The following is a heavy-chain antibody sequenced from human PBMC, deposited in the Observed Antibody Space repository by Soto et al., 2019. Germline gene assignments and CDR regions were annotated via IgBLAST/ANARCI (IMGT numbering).Heavy chain of an antibody. CDR1: GFTFSSYA. D-gene: IGHD5-18*01. CDR2: ISGSGGST. Sequence: EVQLLESGGGLVQPGGSLRLSCAASGFTFSSYAMSWVRQAPGKGLEWVSAISGSGGSTYYADSVKGRFPISRENSKNTLYLQMNSLRAEDTAVYYCAKADTAMAYYYYYMDVWGKGTTVTVSS. CDR3: AKADTAMAYYYYYMDV. J-gene: IGHJ6*03. V-gene: IGHV3-23*01.